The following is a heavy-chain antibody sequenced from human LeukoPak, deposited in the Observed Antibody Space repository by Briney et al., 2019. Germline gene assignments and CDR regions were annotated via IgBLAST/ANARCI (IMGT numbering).Heavy chain of an antibody. CDR1: GGTFSSYA. CDR2: ISAYNGNT. CDR3: ARVVIAAAGKSRNTAQNWFDP. J-gene: IGHJ5*02. Sequence: ASVKVSCKASGGTFSSYAISWVRQAPGQGLEWMGWISAYNGNTNYAQKLQGRVTMTTDTSTSTAYMELRSLRSDDTAVYYCARVVIAAAGKSRNTAQNWFDPWGQGTLVTVSS. D-gene: IGHD6-13*01. V-gene: IGHV1-18*01.